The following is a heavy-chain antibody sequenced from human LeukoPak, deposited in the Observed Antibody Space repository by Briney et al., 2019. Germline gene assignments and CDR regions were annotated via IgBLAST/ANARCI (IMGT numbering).Heavy chain of an antibody. Sequence: ASVKVSCKXSGYTLTELSMHWVRQAPGKGLVWMGGCDPEDGETIYAQKFQGRVTMTEDTSTDTAYMELSSLRSEDTAVYYCATEIGSGLRLGELSLNFDYWGQGTLVTVSS. J-gene: IGHJ4*02. V-gene: IGHV1-24*01. D-gene: IGHD3-16*02. CDR1: GYTLTELS. CDR3: ATEIGSGLRLGELSLNFDY. CDR2: CDPEDGET.